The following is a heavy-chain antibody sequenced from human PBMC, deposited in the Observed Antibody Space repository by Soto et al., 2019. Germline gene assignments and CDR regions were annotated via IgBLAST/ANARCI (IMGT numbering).Heavy chain of an antibody. CDR1: GFAFGNYP. CDR3: AKEELRGGAYNH. D-gene: IGHD3-10*01. V-gene: IGHV3-23*01. J-gene: IGHJ4*02. CDR2: ISNSGDRT. Sequence: EVQLLESGGALVQPGGSLRLSCAASGFAFGNYPMGWVRQAPGKGLEWVTHISNSGDRTFYPESVKGRFTISRDNSRNTLYLQMNSLGIEDTAVYHCAKEELRGGAYNHWGQGTLVTVSS.